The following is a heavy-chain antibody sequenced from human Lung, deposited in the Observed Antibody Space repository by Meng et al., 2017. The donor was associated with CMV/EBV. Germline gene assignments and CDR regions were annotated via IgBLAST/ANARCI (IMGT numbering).Heavy chain of an antibody. CDR3: ARDFSLYRTSGVQ. D-gene: IGHD2-8*01. Sequence: QVQLVEFGGGLVKPGGSLRLSCTGSGFTFSDYYMSWIRQAPGKGLEWVSYISPTTGYTEYADSVKGRFTISRDNAKNSLFLQMNSLRSEDTAVYYCARDFSLYRTSGVQWGQGPLVTVSS. CDR2: ISPTTGYT. CDR1: GFTFSDYY. J-gene: IGHJ4*02. V-gene: IGHV3-11*05.